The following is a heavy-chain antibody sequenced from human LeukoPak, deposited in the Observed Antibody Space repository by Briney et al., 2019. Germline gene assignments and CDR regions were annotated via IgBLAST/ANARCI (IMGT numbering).Heavy chain of an antibody. D-gene: IGHD3-10*01. CDR1: GFTFSSYW. Sequence: PGGSLRLSCAASGFTFSSYWMHWVRQAPGKGLEWVSLISWDGGSTYYADSVKGRFTISRDNSKNSLYLQMNSLRTEDTALYYCAKESMVRGAPLDYWGQGTLVTVSS. J-gene: IGHJ4*02. CDR3: AKESMVRGAPLDY. V-gene: IGHV3-43*01. CDR2: ISWDGGST.